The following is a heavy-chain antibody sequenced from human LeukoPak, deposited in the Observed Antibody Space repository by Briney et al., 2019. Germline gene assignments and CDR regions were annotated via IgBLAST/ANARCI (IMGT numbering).Heavy chain of an antibody. CDR2: IKPDGSEK. CDR3: APSRFYFDY. J-gene: IGHJ4*02. Sequence: GGSLRLSCAASGFSFSSYAMSWVRQAPGKGLEWVAKIKPDGSEKDHVDSVKGRFTISRDNPKNSLYLQLNSLRAEDTAVYYRAPSRFYFDYWGQGTLVTVSS. V-gene: IGHV3-7*01. CDR1: GFSFSSYA.